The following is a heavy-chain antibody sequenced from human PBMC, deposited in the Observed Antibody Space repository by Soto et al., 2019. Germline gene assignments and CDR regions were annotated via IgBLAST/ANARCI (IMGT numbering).Heavy chain of an antibody. Sequence: QVQLVESGGGVVQPGRSLRLSCAASGFTFSSYGMHWVRQAPGKGLEWVAVISYDGSNKYYADSVKGRFTISRDNSNNTHYLQMTSLRAEGMGVYYWAMSPWTHTSLTTHFLDWGQGTLVTVSS. CDR1: GFTFSSYG. V-gene: IGHV3-30*03. CDR2: ISYDGSNK. CDR3: AMSPWTHTSLTTHFLD. D-gene: IGHD4-17*01. J-gene: IGHJ4*02.